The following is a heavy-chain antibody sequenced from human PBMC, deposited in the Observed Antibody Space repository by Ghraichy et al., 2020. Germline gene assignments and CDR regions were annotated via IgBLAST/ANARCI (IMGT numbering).Heavy chain of an antibody. CDR1: GFTFSNAW. Sequence: GESLNISCAASGFTFSNAWMSWVRQAPGKGLEWVGRIKSKTDGGTTDYAAPVKGRFTISRDDSKNTLYLQMNSLKTEDTAVYYCTTDHFATAPNDYWGQGTLVTVSS. J-gene: IGHJ4*02. CDR3: TTDHFATAPNDY. CDR2: IKSKTDGGTT. D-gene: IGHD4-17*01. V-gene: IGHV3-15*01.